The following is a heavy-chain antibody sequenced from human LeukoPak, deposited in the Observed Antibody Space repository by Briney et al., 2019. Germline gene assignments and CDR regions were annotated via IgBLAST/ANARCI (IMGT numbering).Heavy chain of an antibody. CDR2: ISSSGSTI. J-gene: IGHJ4*02. CDR3: ARPKTYYYDSSGYYLRPYYFDY. Sequence: GGSLRLSCAASGFTFSSYEMNWVRQAPGKGLEWVSYISSSGSTIYYADSVKGRFTISRDNAKNSLYLQMNSLRAEDTAVYYCARPKTYYYDSSGYYLRPYYFDYWGQGTLVTVSS. D-gene: IGHD3-22*01. V-gene: IGHV3-48*03. CDR1: GFTFSSYE.